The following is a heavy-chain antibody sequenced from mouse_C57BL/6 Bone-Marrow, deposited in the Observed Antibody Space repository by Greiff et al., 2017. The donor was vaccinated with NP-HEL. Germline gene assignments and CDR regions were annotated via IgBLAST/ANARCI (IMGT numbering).Heavy chain of an antibody. CDR2: IFPGSGST. Sequence: VQGVESGPELVRPGASVKISCKAPGYTFISHWMQWVKQRPGQGLEWIGEIFPGSGSTYYNEKFKGKATLTVDTSSSTAYMQLSSLTSEDSAVYFCARGDYYVFAYWGQGTLVTVSA. V-gene: IGHV1-56*01. J-gene: IGHJ3*01. D-gene: IGHD1-1*01. CDR3: ARGDYYVFAY. CDR1: GYTFISHW.